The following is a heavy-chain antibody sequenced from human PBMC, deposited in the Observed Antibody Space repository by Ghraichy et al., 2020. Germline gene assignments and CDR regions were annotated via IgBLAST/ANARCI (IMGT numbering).Heavy chain of an antibody. CDR1: GGSISSSSYY. J-gene: IGHJ4*02. V-gene: IGHV4-39*01. Sequence: SETLSLTCSVSGGSISSSSYYWGWIRQPPGKGLEWIGSIYYSGSTYYNPSRKSRVTISVDTSKNQFSLKLSSVTAADTAVYYCARQTYDGTTYYFDYWGQGTLVTVSS. D-gene: IGHD2/OR15-2a*01. CDR3: ARQTYDGTTYYFDY. CDR2: IYYSGST.